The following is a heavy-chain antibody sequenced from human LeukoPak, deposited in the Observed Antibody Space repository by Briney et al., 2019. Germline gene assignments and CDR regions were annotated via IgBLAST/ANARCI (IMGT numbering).Heavy chain of an antibody. CDR1: GFTFDDYA. CDR2: ISWNSGSI. V-gene: IGHV3-9*01. D-gene: IGHD6-13*01. J-gene: IGHJ5*02. Sequence: GGSLRLSCAASGFTFDDYAMHWVRQAPGKGLEWVSGISWNSGSIGYADSVKGRLTISRDNAKNSLYPQMNSLRAEDTALYYCAKALTLGSSSAFDPWGQGTLVTVSS. CDR3: AKALTLGSSSAFDP.